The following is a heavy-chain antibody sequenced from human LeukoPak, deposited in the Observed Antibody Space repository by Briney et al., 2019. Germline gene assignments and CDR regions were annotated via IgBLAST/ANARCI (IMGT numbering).Heavy chain of an antibody. V-gene: IGHV3-30-3*01. CDR2: ISYDGSNK. CDR1: GFTFSSYA. CDR3: AREGSSTSFDY. J-gene: IGHJ4*02. D-gene: IGHD2-2*01. Sequence: ERSLRLSCAASGFTFSSYAMHWVRQAPGKGLEWVAIISYDGSNKYYADSVKGRFTISRDNSTNTLYLQMNSLRTEDTAVYFCAREGSSTSFDYWGQGTLVTVSS.